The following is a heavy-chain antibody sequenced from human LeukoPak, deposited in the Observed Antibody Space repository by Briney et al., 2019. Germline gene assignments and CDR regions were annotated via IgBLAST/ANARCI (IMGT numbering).Heavy chain of an antibody. J-gene: IGHJ4*02. V-gene: IGHV3-23*01. CDR2: ISGSGTST. Sequence: PGGSLRLSCAASGFTFSSYGMSWVRQAPGKGLEWVLAISGSGTSTYYADSVKGRFTISRDNSKNTLYLQMNSLRAEDTAVYYCEGTYYYDSSDDYWGQGTLVTVSS. CDR3: EGTYYYDSSDDY. CDR1: GFTFSSYG. D-gene: IGHD3-22*01.